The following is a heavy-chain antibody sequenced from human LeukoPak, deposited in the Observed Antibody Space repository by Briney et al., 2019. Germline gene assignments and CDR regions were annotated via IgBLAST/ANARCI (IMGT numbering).Heavy chain of an antibody. J-gene: IGHJ6*04. D-gene: IGHD3-10*02. Sequence: GESLRLSCAASGFTFSSYEMNWFRQAPGKGLEWVSYISSSGSTIYYADSVKGRFTISRDNAKNSLYLQMNSLRAEDTAVYYCAELGITMIGGVWGKGTTVTISS. CDR3: AELGITMIGGV. V-gene: IGHV3-48*03. CDR1: GFTFSSYE. CDR2: ISSSGSTI.